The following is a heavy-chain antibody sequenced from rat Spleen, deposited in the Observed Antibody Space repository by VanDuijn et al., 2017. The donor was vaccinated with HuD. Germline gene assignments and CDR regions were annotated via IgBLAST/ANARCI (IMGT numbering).Heavy chain of an antibody. J-gene: IGHJ2*01. CDR1: GLTFSDHA. CDR2: IIYDGSRT. V-gene: IGHV5-29*01. CDR3: ARHRMMVLITPFDY. D-gene: IGHD1-12*02. Sequence: EVQLVESGGGLVQPGRSLKLSCAASGLTFSDHAMAWVRQSPEKGLEWVATIIYDGSRTYYRDSVKGRFTISRDNAKSTLYLQMNSLRSEDTATYYCARHRMMVLITPFDYWGQGVMVTVSS.